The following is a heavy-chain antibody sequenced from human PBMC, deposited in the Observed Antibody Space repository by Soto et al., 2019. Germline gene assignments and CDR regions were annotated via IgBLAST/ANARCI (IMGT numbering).Heavy chain of an antibody. J-gene: IGHJ3*02. V-gene: IGHV3-33*01. CDR1: GFIFSPYG. CDR3: ARAPRMAPFDI. CDR2: IRNDGSDK. Sequence: EESLRLSCAASGFIFSPYGIHWVRQAPGKGLERVELIRNDGSDKYYAESVTGRFTISRDNSKNTVYLQMNSLRAEDTALYFCARAPRMAPFDIWGQGTMVTVSS.